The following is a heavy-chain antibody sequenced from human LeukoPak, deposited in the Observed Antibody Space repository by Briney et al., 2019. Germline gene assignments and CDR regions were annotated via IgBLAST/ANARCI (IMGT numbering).Heavy chain of an antibody. CDR2: VIPIFGTA. CDR1: GGTFSSYA. J-gene: IGHJ3*02. Sequence: SDTVSCKASGGTFSSYAISWVRQAPGQGREWMGGVIPIFGTANYAQKFQGRVTITADESTSTAYMELSSLRSEDTAVYYCARGDDDSSGYYHAFDIWGQGTMVTVST. CDR3: ARGDDDSSGYYHAFDI. D-gene: IGHD3-22*01. V-gene: IGHV1-69*13.